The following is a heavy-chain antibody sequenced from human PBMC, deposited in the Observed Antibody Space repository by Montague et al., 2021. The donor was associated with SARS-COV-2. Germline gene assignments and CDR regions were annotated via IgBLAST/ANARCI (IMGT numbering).Heavy chain of an antibody. V-gene: IGHV4-61*08. J-gene: IGHJ3*02. CDR1: GGSVTSGDYY. D-gene: IGHD2-2*01. Sequence: SETLSLTCTVSGGSVTSGDYYWTWIRQPPEKGLEWIGYIYNTGRTNYNPSLKSRVTISMDTSKNQFSLKVDSVGAADTAVYYCATEMPAYDVFDIWGQGTMVTVSS. CDR2: IYNTGRT. CDR3: ATEMPAYDVFDI.